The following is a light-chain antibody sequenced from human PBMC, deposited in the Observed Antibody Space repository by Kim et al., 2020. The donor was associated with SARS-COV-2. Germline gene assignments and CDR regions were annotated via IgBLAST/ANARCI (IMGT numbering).Light chain of an antibody. CDR3: QQSNSYPWT. CDR2: KTS. Sequence: DIQMTQSPSTLSASVGDRVTITCRASQSISVWLAWYQQKPGKAPNLLIYKTSTLQGGVPSRFSGSGSGTEFTLTISSLQPDDFATYDCQQSNSYPWTFGRGTKVDIK. CDR1: QSISVW. V-gene: IGKV1-5*03. J-gene: IGKJ1*01.